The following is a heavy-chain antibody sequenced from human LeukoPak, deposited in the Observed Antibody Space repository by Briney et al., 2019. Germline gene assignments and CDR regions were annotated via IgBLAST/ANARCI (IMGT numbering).Heavy chain of an antibody. J-gene: IGHJ4*02. V-gene: IGHV3-21*01. CDR1: GFTFSSYS. CDR3: ARDKIVGATHFDY. D-gene: IGHD1-26*01. CDR2: ITSSSSYI. Sequence: GGSLRLSCAGSGFTFSSYSMNWVRQAPGKGLEWVSSITSSSSYIYYADSVKGRFTISRDNAKNSLYLQMNSLRAEDTAVYYCARDKIVGATHFDYWGQGTLVTVSS.